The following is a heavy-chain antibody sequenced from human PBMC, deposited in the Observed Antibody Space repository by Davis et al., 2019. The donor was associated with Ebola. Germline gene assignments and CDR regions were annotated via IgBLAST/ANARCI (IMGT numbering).Heavy chain of an antibody. CDR3: ARSVITYYYGMDV. CDR1: GFTFSSYS. J-gene: IGHJ6*02. Sequence: GGSLRLSCAASGFTFSSYSMNWVRQAPGKGLEWVSSISSSSSYIYYADSVKGRFTISRDNAKNSLYLQMNSLRAEDTAVYYCARSVITYYYGMDVWGQGTTVTVSS. D-gene: IGHD3-22*01. V-gene: IGHV3-21*01. CDR2: ISSSSSYI.